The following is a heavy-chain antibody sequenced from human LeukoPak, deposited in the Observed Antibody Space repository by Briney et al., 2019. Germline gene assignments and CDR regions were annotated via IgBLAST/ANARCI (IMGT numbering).Heavy chain of an antibody. V-gene: IGHV4-4*07. D-gene: IGHD3-10*01. Sequence: SETLSLTCSVSGGSFSSYFWSWVRQPAGKGLEWIGRIYPSGNTNYNPSLKSRVTLSVDTSKTQFSLRLSSVTAADTAVYYCARKDSGSYYNYYYFYMDVWGKGTTVTISS. CDR3: ARKDSGSYYNYYYFYMDV. J-gene: IGHJ6*03. CDR2: IYPSGNT. CDR1: GGSFSSYF.